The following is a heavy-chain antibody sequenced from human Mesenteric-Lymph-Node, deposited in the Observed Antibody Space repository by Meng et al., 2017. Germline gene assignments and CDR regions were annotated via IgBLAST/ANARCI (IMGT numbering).Heavy chain of an antibody. V-gene: IGHV3-23*01. J-gene: IGHJ4*02. CDR1: GFNFNNFA. CDR2: ISGSGGST. CDR3: ANVVGTASLGGGDY. Sequence: GESLKISCIASGFNFNNFAVHWVRQAPGKGLEWVSAISGSGGSTYYADSVKGRFTISRDNSKNTLYLQMNSLRAEDTAVDYCANVVGTASLGGGDYWGQGTLVTVSS. D-gene: IGHD2-21*02.